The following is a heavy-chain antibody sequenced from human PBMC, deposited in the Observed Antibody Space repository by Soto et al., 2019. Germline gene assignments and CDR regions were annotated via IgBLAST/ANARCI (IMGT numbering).Heavy chain of an antibody. J-gene: IGHJ4*02. Sequence: GGSLRLSCAASGFTFSRYAIHWVRQTPGKGLEWVAVISRDGTNKYYVDSVKGRFTISRDNSRNTLYLQMNSLRHEDAAVYYCARSRSGAVADSFDFWGQGTLVTV. V-gene: IGHV3-30*04. D-gene: IGHD3-10*01. CDR1: GFTFSRYA. CDR3: ARSRSGAVADSFDF. CDR2: ISRDGTNK.